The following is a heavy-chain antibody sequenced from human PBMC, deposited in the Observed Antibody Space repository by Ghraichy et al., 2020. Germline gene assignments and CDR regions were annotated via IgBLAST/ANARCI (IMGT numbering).Heavy chain of an antibody. D-gene: IGHD5-18*01. Sequence: SETLSLTCAVSGYSISSGYYWGWIRQPPGKGLEWIGSIYHSGSTYYNPSLKSRVTISVDTSKNQFSLKLSSVTAADTAVYYCARWAEYSYGFDYWGQGTLVTVSS. J-gene: IGHJ4*02. CDR2: IYHSGST. CDR3: ARWAEYSYGFDY. CDR1: GYSISSGYY. V-gene: IGHV4-38-2*01.